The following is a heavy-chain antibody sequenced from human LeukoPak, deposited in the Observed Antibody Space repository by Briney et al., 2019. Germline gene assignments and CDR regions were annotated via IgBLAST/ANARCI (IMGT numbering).Heavy chain of an antibody. J-gene: IGHJ4*02. V-gene: IGHV3-21*04. CDR2: ISTSSSYI. CDR1: GFTFSRSS. Sequence: PGGSLRLSCAASGFTFSRSSMNWVRQAPGKGLEWVSSISTSSSYIYYADSVKGRFTISRDNAKNSLYLQMNSLRAEDTALYYCARDRPRRQREVGATGEFDYWGQGTLVTVSS. CDR3: ARDRPRRQREVGATGEFDY. D-gene: IGHD1-26*01.